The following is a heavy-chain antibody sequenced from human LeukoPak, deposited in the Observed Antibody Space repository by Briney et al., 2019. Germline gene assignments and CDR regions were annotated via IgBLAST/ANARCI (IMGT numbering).Heavy chain of an antibody. Sequence: SVKVSCKASGGTFSSYAIGWVRQAPGQGLEWMGGIIPIFDTANYAQKFQGRVTITTDESTSTAYMELSSLRSEDTAVYYCARRSTGWASFDYWGQGTLVTVSS. J-gene: IGHJ4*02. D-gene: IGHD2-2*01. CDR1: GGTFSSYA. V-gene: IGHV1-69*05. CDR2: IIPIFDTA. CDR3: ARRSTGWASFDY.